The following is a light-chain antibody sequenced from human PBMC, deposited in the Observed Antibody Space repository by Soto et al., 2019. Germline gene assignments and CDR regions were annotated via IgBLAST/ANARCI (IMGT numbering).Light chain of an antibody. Sequence: QMNLSPSAVSGSEGDRVTITCRASQTISSWLAWYQQKPGKAPKLLIYKASTLKSGVPSRFSGSGSGTEFTLTISSLQPDDFATYYCQHYNSYSEAFGQGTKVAIK. V-gene: IGKV1-5*03. J-gene: IGKJ1*01. CDR2: KAS. CDR1: QTISSW. CDR3: QHYNSYSEA.